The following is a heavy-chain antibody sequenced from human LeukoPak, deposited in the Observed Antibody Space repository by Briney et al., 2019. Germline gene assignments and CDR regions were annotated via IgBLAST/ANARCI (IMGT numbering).Heavy chain of an antibody. Sequence: SETLSLTCTVSGVSISSSNSYWGWIRQPPGKGLEWIGSIYYSGNTYYNASLKSQVSISIDTSKNRFSLKLTSVTAADTAVYYCARSSSHYGDLDYWGQGTLVTVSS. CDR1: GVSISSSNSY. CDR3: ARSSSHYGDLDY. CDR2: IYYSGNT. J-gene: IGHJ4*02. V-gene: IGHV4-39*01. D-gene: IGHD4-17*01.